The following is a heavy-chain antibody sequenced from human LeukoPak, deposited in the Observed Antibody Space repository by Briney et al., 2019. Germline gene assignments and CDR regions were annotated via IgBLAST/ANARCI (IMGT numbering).Heavy chain of an antibody. CDR3: AREIVGAPTPGAY. V-gene: IGHV4-4*02. Sequence: SETLSLTCAVSTDSTTSNWWSWVRQPPGKGREWIGEVHKSGSTNYYPSLQSRVTISIDKSKNQIALELTSVTAADTAVYYCAREIVGAPTPGAYWGQGILVTVSS. D-gene: IGHD1-26*01. CDR2: VHKSGST. J-gene: IGHJ4*02. CDR1: TDSTTSNW.